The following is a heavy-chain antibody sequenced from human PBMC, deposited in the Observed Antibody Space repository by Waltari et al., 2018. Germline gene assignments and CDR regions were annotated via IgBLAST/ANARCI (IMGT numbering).Heavy chain of an antibody. CDR1: RHPFSTHW. Sequence: VHLVGSGVGLVEPGGTRSLAAAAARHPFSTHWMDWVRQAPGKGLEWVANIKQDGSESNYVDSVKRRFTISRDNVQNLLYLQMNSLSAGDTAVYYCSVSLNYWGQGTLVTVSS. CDR3: SVSLNY. V-gene: IGHV3-7*01. J-gene: IGHJ4*02. CDR2: IKQDGSES.